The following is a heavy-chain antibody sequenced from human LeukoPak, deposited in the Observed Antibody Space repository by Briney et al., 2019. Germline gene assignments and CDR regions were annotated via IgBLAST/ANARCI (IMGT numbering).Heavy chain of an antibody. Sequence: PGRPLRLSCAASGFTFSSYGMHWVRQAPGKGLEWVAVISYDGSNKYYADSVKGRFTISRDNSKNTLYLQMNSLRAEDTAVYYCAKDRGPLYYDFWSAISGMDVWGQGTTVTVSS. J-gene: IGHJ6*02. CDR1: GFTFSSYG. CDR2: ISYDGSNK. D-gene: IGHD3-3*01. V-gene: IGHV3-30*18. CDR3: AKDRGPLYYDFWSAISGMDV.